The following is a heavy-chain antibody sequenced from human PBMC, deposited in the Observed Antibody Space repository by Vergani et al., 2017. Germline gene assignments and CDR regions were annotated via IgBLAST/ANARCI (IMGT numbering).Heavy chain of an antibody. D-gene: IGHD2-15*01. Sequence: QVQLVQSGAEVKKPGSSVKVSFKASGGTFSTYAISWVRQAPGQGLEWMGRLIPIFGTTNYAQNFQGRVTITADESTSTAYMELSSLRSEDTAVYYCARDRRYCSGGSCYLDYWGQGTLITVSS. V-gene: IGHV1-69*13. CDR2: LIPIFGTT. CDR3: ARDRRYCSGGSCYLDY. J-gene: IGHJ4*02. CDR1: GGTFSTYA.